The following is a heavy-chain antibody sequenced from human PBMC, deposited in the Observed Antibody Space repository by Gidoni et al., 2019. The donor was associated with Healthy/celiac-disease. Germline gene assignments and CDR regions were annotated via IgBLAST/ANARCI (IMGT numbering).Heavy chain of an antibody. CDR3: ARAKRGDYDILTGYYMRGAFDI. CDR1: GFTFSSYW. CDR2: IKQDGSEK. J-gene: IGHJ3*02. V-gene: IGHV3-7*01. Sequence: EVQLVESGGGLVPPGGSLRLSCAASGFTFSSYWLSWVRQAPGKGLEWVANIKQDGSEKYYVDSVKGRFTISRDNAKNSLYLQMNSLRAEDTAVYYCARAKRGDYDILTGYYMRGAFDIWGQGTMVTVSS. D-gene: IGHD3-9*01.